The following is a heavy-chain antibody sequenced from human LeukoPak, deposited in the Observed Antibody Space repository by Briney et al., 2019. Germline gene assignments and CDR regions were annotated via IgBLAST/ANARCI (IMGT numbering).Heavy chain of an antibody. V-gene: IGHV7-4-1*02. CDR3: ASLQGQQRARRDWFDP. CDR1: GYTFTSYA. Sequence: ASVKVSCKASGYTFTSYAMNWVRQAPGQGLEWMGWINTNTGNPTYAQGFTGRFVFSLDTSVSTAYLQISSLKAEDTAVYYCASLQGQQRARRDWFDPWGQGTLVTVSS. J-gene: IGHJ5*02. CDR2: INTNTGNP. D-gene: IGHD6-13*01.